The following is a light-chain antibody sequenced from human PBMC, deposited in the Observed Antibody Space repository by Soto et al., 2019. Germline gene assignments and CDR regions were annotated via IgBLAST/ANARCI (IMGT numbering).Light chain of an antibody. Sequence: SSSVGDSFTITLRASQNIKTYLNWYQQKPGKAPNLLIYAASSLHSGVPSRFSGSGSGTDFTLTISRLEPQDFAVYFCYQYDSSPWTFGQGIKVDI. CDR2: AAS. J-gene: IGKJ1*01. V-gene: IGKV1-39*01. CDR3: YQYDSSPWT. CDR1: QNIKTY.